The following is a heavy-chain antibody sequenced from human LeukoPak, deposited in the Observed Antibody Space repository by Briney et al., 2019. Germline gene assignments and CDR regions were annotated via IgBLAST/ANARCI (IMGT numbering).Heavy chain of an antibody. CDR3: ARGDGSFDY. V-gene: IGHV3-23*01. CDR1: GFIFSSYA. Sequence: PGGSLRLSCAASGFIFSSYAMSWVRQAPGKGLEWVLGISGTGGRTCYADSVKGRFTISRDNSKNTLYLQMNSLRAEDTAVYYCARGDGSFDYWGQGILVTVSS. J-gene: IGHJ4*02. CDR2: ISGTGGRT. D-gene: IGHD5-24*01.